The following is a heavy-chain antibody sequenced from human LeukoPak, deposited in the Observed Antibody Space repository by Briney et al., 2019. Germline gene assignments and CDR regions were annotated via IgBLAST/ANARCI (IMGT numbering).Heavy chain of an antibody. J-gene: IGHJ4*02. V-gene: IGHV4-59*08. CDR3: ARHGGSYFLY. CDR1: GGSISPYY. D-gene: IGHD3-16*01. Sequence: SETLSLTCSVSGGSISPYYWSWIRQPPGKGLEWIAYIYHSGTTKYNPSLRSRVTISVDTSKNQFSLMLDSVTAADTAVYHCARHGGSYFLYWGQGTLVTVSS. CDR2: IYHSGTT.